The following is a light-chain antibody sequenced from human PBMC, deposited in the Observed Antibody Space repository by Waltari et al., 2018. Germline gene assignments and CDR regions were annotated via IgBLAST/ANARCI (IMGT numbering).Light chain of an antibody. CDR1: QSIGRS. V-gene: IGKV3-20*01. Sequence: EIMLTQSPGTLSLSPGERATLSCRTSQSIGRSLAWYQQKPGQAPRRLIYGASSRATDSPDRFSGSGSGTDFSLTINTLEPEDCALYYCQHYVRLPVTFGQGTKVEIK. CDR3: QHYVRLPVT. CDR2: GAS. J-gene: IGKJ1*01.